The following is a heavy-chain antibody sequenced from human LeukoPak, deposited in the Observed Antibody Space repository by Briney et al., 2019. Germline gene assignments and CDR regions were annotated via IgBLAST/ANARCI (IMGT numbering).Heavy chain of an antibody. CDR2: IYSSGST. CDR3: ARDIVVPAAKSNWFDP. D-gene: IGHD2-2*01. J-gene: IGHJ5*02. CDR1: GDSISTINYY. V-gene: IGHV4-61*02. Sequence: SQTLSLTCTVSGDSISTINYYWNWIRQPAGKGLEWIGRIYSSGSTNYNPSLKSRVTISVDTSKNQFSLKLSSVTAADTAVYYCARDIVVPAAKSNWFDPWGQGTLVTVSS.